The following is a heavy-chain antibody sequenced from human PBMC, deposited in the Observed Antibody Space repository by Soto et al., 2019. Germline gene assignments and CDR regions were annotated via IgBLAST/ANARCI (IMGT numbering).Heavy chain of an antibody. CDR1: GGSISSYY. Sequence: SETLSLTCTVSGGSISSYYWSWIRQPPGKGLEWIGYIYYSGSTNYNPSLKSRVTISVETSKNQFSLKLSSVTAADTAVYYCARLFPDDSSWQPSRAFDIWGQGTMVTVSS. J-gene: IGHJ3*02. CDR3: ARLFPDDSSWQPSRAFDI. D-gene: IGHD6-13*01. V-gene: IGHV4-59*01. CDR2: IYYSGST.